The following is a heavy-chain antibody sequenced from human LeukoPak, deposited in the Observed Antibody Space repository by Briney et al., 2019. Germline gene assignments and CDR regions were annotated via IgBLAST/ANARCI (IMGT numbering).Heavy chain of an antibody. CDR2: ISSSGSTI. V-gene: IGHV3-11*04. Sequence: GSLRLSCAASGFTFSDYYMSWIRQAPGKGLEWVSYISSSGSTIYYADSVKGRFTISRDNAKNSLYLQMNSLRAEDTAVYYCARAVSGSYYDFWSGHFDYWGQGTLVTVSS. J-gene: IGHJ4*02. CDR3: ARAVSGSYYDFWSGHFDY. D-gene: IGHD3-3*01. CDR1: GFTFSDYY.